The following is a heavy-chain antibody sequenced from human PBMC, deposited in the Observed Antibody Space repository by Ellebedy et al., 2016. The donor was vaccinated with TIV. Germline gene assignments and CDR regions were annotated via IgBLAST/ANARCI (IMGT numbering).Heavy chain of an antibody. V-gene: IGHV3-7*03. D-gene: IGHD5-12*01. CDR1: GFTFSSYW. J-gene: IGHJ4*02. CDR2: IKQDGSEK. Sequence: GESLKISCAASGFTFSSYWMSWVRQAPGKGLEWVANIKQDGSEKYYVDSAKGRFTISRDNAKNSLYLQMNSLRAEDTAVYYCANSGYDNWGQGTLVTVSS. CDR3: ANSGYDN.